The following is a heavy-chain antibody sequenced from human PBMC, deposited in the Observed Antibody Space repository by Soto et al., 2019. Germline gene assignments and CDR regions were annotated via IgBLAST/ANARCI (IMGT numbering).Heavy chain of an antibody. CDR3: ARSFNDWTTYFDY. D-gene: IGHD3-9*01. CDR1: GFSVTDHY. V-gene: IGHV3-53*01. CDR2: LYTGGSA. J-gene: IGHJ4*02. Sequence: LRLSCVASGFSVTDHYMTWVRQAPGKGLEWVSVLYTGGSAYYGDSVKGRFTISRDSSTNTLYLQMNSLKVGDTAFYFCARSFNDWTTYFDYWSEGTLVTVSS.